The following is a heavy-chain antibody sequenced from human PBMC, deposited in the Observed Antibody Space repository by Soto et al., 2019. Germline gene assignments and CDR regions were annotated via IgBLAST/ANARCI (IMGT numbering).Heavy chain of an antibody. Sequence: PSETLSLTCAVSGGSISSGGYSWSWILQPPGKGLEWIGYIYHSGSTYYNPSLKSRVTISVDRSKNQFSLKLSSVTAADTAVYYCAREGGYGAYYYGMDVWGQGTTVTVSS. V-gene: IGHV4-30-2*01. CDR1: GGSISSGGYS. CDR2: IYHSGST. J-gene: IGHJ6*02. D-gene: IGHD5-12*01. CDR3: AREGGYGAYYYGMDV.